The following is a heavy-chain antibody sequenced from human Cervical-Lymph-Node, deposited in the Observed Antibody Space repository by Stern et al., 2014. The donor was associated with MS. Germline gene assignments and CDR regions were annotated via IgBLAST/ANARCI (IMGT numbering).Heavy chain of an antibody. Sequence: LQLQESGPGLVKPSETLSLTCAVSGDSISSYTHYWAWIRQPPGKGLEWIGSVYYSGATYYNPSLKSRVTISVATSKNHFSLGLTSVTAADTAVYYCAKHACTGAACPFDLWGQGTLVTVSS. CDR3: AKHACTGAACPFDL. V-gene: IGHV4-39*01. J-gene: IGHJ4*02. CDR2: VYYSGAT. CDR1: GDSISSYTHY. D-gene: IGHD2-8*02.